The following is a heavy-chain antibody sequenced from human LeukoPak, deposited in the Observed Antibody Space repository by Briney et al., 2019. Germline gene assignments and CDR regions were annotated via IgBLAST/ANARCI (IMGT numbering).Heavy chain of an antibody. Sequence: SETLSLTCTVSGGSISSFYWSWIRQPAGKGLEWIGRIFTSGSTNYNPSLKSRVTMSMDTSMNQFSLKLSSVTAADTAVYYCARDQGPTYYDDSSVPYEAFDIWGQGTMVTVTS. CDR2: IFTSGST. CDR1: GGSISSFY. D-gene: IGHD3-22*01. J-gene: IGHJ3*02. CDR3: ARDQGPTYYDDSSVPYEAFDI. V-gene: IGHV4-4*07.